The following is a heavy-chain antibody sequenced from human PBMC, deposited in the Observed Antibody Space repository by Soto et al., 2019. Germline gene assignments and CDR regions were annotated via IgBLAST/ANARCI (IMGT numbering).Heavy chain of an antibody. V-gene: IGHV3-15*07. Sequence: EVQLVESGGGLVKPGGSLRLSCAASGFTFDNAWMNLVRQAPGKGLEWVGRIKSKTYGETTDYAAPVKGRYTISRDDSKSALFLQMNSLKAEDTPMYCGTSGLIVVVAASRLADYWGQGALVNGSS. CDR3: TSGLIVVVAASRLADY. CDR2: IKSKTYGETT. J-gene: IGHJ4*01. D-gene: IGHD2-15*01. CDR1: GFTFDNAW.